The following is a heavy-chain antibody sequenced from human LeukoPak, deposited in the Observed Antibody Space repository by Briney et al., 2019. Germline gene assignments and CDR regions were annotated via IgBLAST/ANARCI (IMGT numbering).Heavy chain of an antibody. CDR3: ARGVYIAAAQYAY. D-gene: IGHD6-13*01. V-gene: IGHV4-34*01. Sequence: SETLSLTCAVYGGSFSGYYWSWIRQPPGKGLEWIGEINHSGSTNYNPSLKSRVTISVDTSKNQLSLKLSSVTAAETAVYYCARGVYIAAAQYAYWGQGTLVTVSS. CDR1: GGSFSGYY. CDR2: INHSGST. J-gene: IGHJ4*02.